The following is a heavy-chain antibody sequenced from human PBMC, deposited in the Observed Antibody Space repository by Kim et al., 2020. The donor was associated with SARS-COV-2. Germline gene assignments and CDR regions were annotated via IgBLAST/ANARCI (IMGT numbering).Heavy chain of an antibody. CDR3: AGGYSGYDWVEYYYGMDV. Sequence: SETLSLTCTVSGGSISSYYWSWIRQPPGKGLEWIGYIYYSGSTNYNPSLKSRVTISVDTSKNQFSLKLSSVTAADTAVYYCAGGYSGYDWVEYYYGMDVWGQGTTVTVSS. CDR2: IYYSGST. CDR1: GGSISSYY. J-gene: IGHJ6*02. V-gene: IGHV4-59*01. D-gene: IGHD5-12*01.